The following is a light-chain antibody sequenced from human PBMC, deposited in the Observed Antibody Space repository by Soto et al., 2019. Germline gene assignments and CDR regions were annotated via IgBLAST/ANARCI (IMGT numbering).Light chain of an antibody. J-gene: IGKJ3*01. CDR2: GAS. Sequence: EIVMTQSPVTLSVSPGERATVSCRASQSVSSNLAWYQQRPGHAPRLLMYGASTRTTGIPARFSGSGSGTAFTLTISSLQSEDFAVYYCQQYNKWPLFTFGPGTRVDMK. CDR1: QSVSSN. V-gene: IGKV3-15*01. CDR3: QQYNKWPLFT.